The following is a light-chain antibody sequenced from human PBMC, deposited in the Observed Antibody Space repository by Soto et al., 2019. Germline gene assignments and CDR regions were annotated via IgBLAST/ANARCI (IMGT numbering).Light chain of an antibody. V-gene: IGKV3-11*01. Sequence: EIVLTQSPATLSLSPGERATLSCRASQSVSSYVAWSQQKPGQAPRLLIYDAYNRATGITARFSGSGSGTDFTLTISSLEPEDCAVYYCQQRSNWPRTFGGGTKVEIK. CDR1: QSVSSY. CDR2: DAY. J-gene: IGKJ4*01. CDR3: QQRSNWPRT.